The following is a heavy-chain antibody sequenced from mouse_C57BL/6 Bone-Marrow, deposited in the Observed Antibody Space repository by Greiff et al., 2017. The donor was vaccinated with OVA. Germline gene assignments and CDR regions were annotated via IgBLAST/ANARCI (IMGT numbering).Heavy chain of an antibody. CDR3: ARAGDFTTVAPGYYAGDY. V-gene: IGHV1-12*01. CDR1: GYTFTSYN. Sequence: QVQLQQSGAELVRPGASVKMSCKASGYTFTSYNMHWVKQTPRQGLEWIGAIYPGNGDTSYNQKFKGKATLTVDKSSSTAYMQLSSLTYADSAVYIWARAGDFTTVAPGYYAGDYWGQGTSVTVSS. D-gene: IGHD1-1*01. CDR2: IYPGNGDT. J-gene: IGHJ4*01.